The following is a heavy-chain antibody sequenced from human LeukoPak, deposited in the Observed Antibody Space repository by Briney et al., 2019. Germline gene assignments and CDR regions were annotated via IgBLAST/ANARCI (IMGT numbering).Heavy chain of an antibody. J-gene: IGHJ6*03. Sequence: ASVKVSCKASGYTFTSYDINWVRQATGQGLEWMGWMNPNSGNTGYAQKFQGRVTMTRNTSISTAYMELSSLRSEDTAVYYCARGAYSSSFYYYYMDVWGKGTTVTVFS. CDR2: MNPNSGNT. V-gene: IGHV1-8*01. D-gene: IGHD6-13*01. CDR1: GYTFTSYD. CDR3: ARGAYSSSFYYYYMDV.